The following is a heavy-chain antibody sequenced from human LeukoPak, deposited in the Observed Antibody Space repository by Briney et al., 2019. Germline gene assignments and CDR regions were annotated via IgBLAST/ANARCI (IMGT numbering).Heavy chain of an antibody. CDR1: GFTISSYW. V-gene: IGHV3-7*01. CDR3: ARVIAVAGVTQYYFDY. D-gene: IGHD6-19*01. Sequence: GGSLRLSCAASGFTISSYWMSWVRQAPGKGLEWVANIKQDGSEKYYVDSVKGRFTISRDNAKNSLYLQMTSLRAEDTAVYYCARVIAVAGVTQYYFDYWGQGTLVTVSS. J-gene: IGHJ4*02. CDR2: IKQDGSEK.